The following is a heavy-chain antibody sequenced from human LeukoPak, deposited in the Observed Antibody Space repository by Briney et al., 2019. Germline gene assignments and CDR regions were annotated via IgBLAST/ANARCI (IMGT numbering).Heavy chain of an antibody. CDR3: ARVSGWYSPVDY. J-gene: IGHJ4*02. Sequence: SETLSLTCTVSGGSISSYYWSWIRQPPGKGLEWIGYNYYSGSTNYNPSLKSRVTISVDTSKNQFSLKLSSVTAADTAVYYCARVSGWYSPVDYWGQGTLVTVSS. CDR1: GGSISSYY. D-gene: IGHD6-19*01. V-gene: IGHV4-59*01. CDR2: NYYSGST.